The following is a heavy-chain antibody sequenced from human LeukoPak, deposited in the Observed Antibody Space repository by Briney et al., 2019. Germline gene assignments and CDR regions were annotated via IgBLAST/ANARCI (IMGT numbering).Heavy chain of an antibody. CDR1: GGSVSSGIYY. CDR2: IHYSGST. Sequence: KPSETLSLTCTVSGGSVSSGIYYWSWIRQPPGKGLERRGYIHYSGSTNYNPSLKSRVTISVDTSKNQFSLKLSSVTAADTAVYYCARTHYGSGSHNWFDPWGQGTLVTVSS. CDR3: ARTHYGSGSHNWFDP. V-gene: IGHV4-61*01. D-gene: IGHD3-10*01. J-gene: IGHJ5*02.